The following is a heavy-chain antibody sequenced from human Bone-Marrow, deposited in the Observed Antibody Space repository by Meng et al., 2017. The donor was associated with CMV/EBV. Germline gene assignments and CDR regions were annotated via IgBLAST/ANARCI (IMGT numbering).Heavy chain of an antibody. J-gene: IGHJ6*02. CDR2: ISSRSSHT. Sequence: GGSLRPACAASGFTFSSYRMNWVRQAPGKGLEWVSSISSRSSHTYYAGSVKGRFTISRDNAKNSLYLQMNSLRAEDTAVYYCARALYQLLSKGMDVWGQGTTVTVSS. CDR3: ARALYQLLSKGMDV. V-gene: IGHV3-21*01. CDR1: GFTFSSYR. D-gene: IGHD2-2*01.